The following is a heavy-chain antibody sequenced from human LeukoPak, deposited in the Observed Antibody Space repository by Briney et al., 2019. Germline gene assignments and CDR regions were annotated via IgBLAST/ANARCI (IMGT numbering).Heavy chain of an antibody. CDR2: IRNDGSNK. CDR1: GFTFSSYG. D-gene: IGHD3-3*01. J-gene: IGHJ5*01. V-gene: IGHV3-30*02. Sequence: PGGSLRLSCAASGFTFSSYGMHWVRQAPGKGLEGVVFIRNDGSNKYYADSVKGRFTISRDNSKNTLYLQMNSLRAEDTAVYYCAKVVWSDNNWFDSWGQGSLVTVSS. CDR3: AKVVWSDNNWFDS.